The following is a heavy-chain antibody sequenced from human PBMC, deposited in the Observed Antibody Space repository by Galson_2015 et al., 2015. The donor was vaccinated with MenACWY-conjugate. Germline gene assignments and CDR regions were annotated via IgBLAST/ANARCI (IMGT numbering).Heavy chain of an antibody. D-gene: IGHD3-10*01. CDR2: IYSDGST. CDR3: ARDSRPTTVRGLIKRKTTYYYYGRDV. Sequence: SLRLSCAVSGFTVSSSYMTWVRQAPGKGLEWVSVIYSDGSTYNEDSVKGRFTISRDNSKNTLFLQMTSLRAEDTARYYCARDSRPTTVRGLIKRKTTYYYYGRDVWGQGTTFSVSS. V-gene: IGHV3-53*01. CDR1: GFTVSSSY. J-gene: IGHJ6*02.